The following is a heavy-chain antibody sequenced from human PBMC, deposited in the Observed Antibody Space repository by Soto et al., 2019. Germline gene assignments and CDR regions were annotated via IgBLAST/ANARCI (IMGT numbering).Heavy chain of an antibody. J-gene: IGHJ4*02. Sequence: GGSLRLSCAASGFTFSSYAMSWVRQAPGKGLEWVSAISGSGGSTYYADSVKGRFTISRDNSKNTLYLQMNSLRAEDTAVYYCAKSVDIVVVVAATGLDYWGQGTLVTVSS. CDR3: AKSVDIVVVVAATGLDY. V-gene: IGHV3-23*01. CDR1: GFTFSSYA. CDR2: ISGSGGST. D-gene: IGHD2-15*01.